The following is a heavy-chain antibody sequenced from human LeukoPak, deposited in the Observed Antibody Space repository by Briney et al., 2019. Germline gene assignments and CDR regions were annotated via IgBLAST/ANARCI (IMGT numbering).Heavy chain of an antibody. Sequence: SETLSLTCTVSGDSISSFYWSWIRQPPGKGLEWIAFFYNSGSTNYNPSLKSRVTISADTSKDQFPLRLSSVTAADTALYYCAKMGYSTGWLPRAAFDIWGQGTMVTVSS. CDR3: AKMGYSTGWLPRAAFDI. D-gene: IGHD6-19*01. J-gene: IGHJ3*02. CDR1: GDSISSFY. CDR2: FYNSGST. V-gene: IGHV4-59*01.